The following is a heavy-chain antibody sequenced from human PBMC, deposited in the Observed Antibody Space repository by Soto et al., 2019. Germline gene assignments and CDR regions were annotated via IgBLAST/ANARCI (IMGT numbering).Heavy chain of an antibody. J-gene: IGHJ2*01. V-gene: IGHV4-59*01. D-gene: IGHD7-27*01. Sequence: QVQLQESGPGLVKPSETLSLTCTVSGGSISSYYWSWIRQPPGKGLAWIGYIYYSGSTNYNPSLKSRVTISVDTSKNQFSLKLSSVTAADTAVYYCARNNDSNWYTNWYFDLWGRGTLVTVSS. CDR1: GGSISSYY. CDR2: IYYSGST. CDR3: ARNNDSNWYTNWYFDL.